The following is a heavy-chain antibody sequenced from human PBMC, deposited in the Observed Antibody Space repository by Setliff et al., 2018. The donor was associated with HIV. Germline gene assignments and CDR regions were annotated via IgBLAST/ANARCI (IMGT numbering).Heavy chain of an antibody. V-gene: IGHV4-30-4*01. CDR2: FMYTDIHYVNYLN. Sequence: SETLSLTCAVSGASFVGDNHWSWIRQTPERGLEWIAYFMYTDIHYVNYLNYRNPSLASRLSISVDKSKNQFSLTLSSVTAADTAVYYCARARSDWYNVRPYYFDYRGPGTLVTVSS. J-gene: IGHJ4*02. CDR1: GASFVGDNH. D-gene: IGHD6-19*01. CDR3: ARARSDWYNVRPYYFDY.